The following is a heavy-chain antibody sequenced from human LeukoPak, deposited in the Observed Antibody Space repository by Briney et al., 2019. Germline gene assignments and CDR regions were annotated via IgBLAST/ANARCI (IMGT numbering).Heavy chain of an antibody. CDR2: IHYGGTT. Sequence: SETLSLTCTVSGGSSSNYYWSWLRQSPGKGLEWIGYIHYGGTTNYNPSLSSRVTISVDTSKNQFSLKVSSVTAADTAVYYCARHHWRSAYFDYWGQGTLVTVSS. D-gene: IGHD1-1*01. CDR3: ARHHWRSAYFDY. V-gene: IGHV4-59*08. CDR1: GGSSSNYY. J-gene: IGHJ4*02.